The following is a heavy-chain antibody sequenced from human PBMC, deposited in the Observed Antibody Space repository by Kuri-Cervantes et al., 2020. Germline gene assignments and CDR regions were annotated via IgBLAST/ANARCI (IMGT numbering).Heavy chain of an antibody. J-gene: IGHJ3*02. D-gene: IGHD3-22*01. CDR2: ISSSSSYI. Sequence: GGSLRLSCAASGFTFDDYAMHWVRQAPGKGLEWVSSISSSSSYIYYADSVKGRFTISRDNAKNSLYLQMNSLRAEDTAVYYCAREYYYDSSGPSTHDAFDIWGQGTMVTVSS. CDR1: GFTFDDYA. V-gene: IGHV3-21*01. CDR3: AREYYYDSSGPSTHDAFDI.